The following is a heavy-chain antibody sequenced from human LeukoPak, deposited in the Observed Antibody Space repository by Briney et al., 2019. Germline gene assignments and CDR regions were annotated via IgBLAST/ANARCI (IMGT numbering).Heavy chain of an antibody. CDR1: GFTFNNYA. CDR3: AKDGTYYPDY. Sequence: PGGSLRLSCAASGFTFNNYAMSWVRQAPGKGLEWVAVISYDGSNKYYADSVKGRFTISRDNSKNTLYLQMNSLRAEDTAVYYCAKDGTYYPDYWGQGTLVTVSS. D-gene: IGHD3-10*01. CDR2: ISYDGSNK. J-gene: IGHJ4*02. V-gene: IGHV3-30*18.